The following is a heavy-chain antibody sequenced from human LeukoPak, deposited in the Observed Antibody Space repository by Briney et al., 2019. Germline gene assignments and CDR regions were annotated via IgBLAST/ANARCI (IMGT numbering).Heavy chain of an antibody. V-gene: IGHV1-2*02. CDR2: INPNSGGT. CDR1: GYTFTGYY. D-gene: IGHD6-19*01. Sequence: ASVKVSSKAFGYTFTGYYMHYVRQAPGQGLEWMGWINPNSGGTNYAQKFQGRVTMTRDTSISTAYMELSRLRSDDTAVYYCARDGWYISYMDVWGKGTTVTVSS. J-gene: IGHJ6*03. CDR3: ARDGWYISYMDV.